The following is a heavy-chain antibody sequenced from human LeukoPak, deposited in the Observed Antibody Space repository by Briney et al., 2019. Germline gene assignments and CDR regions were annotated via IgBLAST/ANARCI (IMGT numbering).Heavy chain of an antibody. D-gene: IGHD4-23*01. CDR2: ST. CDR3: ARGVTEGFDY. V-gene: IGHV4-4*09. J-gene: IGHJ4*02. Sequence: SETLSLTCTVSGGSISSYYWSWIRQPPGKGLEWIGRSTNYNPSLKSRVTISLDTSKNQFSLKLSSVTAADTAVYYCARGVTEGFDYWGQGTLVTVSS. CDR1: GGSISSYY.